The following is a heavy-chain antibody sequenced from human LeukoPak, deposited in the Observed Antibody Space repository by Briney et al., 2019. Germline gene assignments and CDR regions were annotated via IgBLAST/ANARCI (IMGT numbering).Heavy chain of an antibody. CDR1: GGSFSGYY. CDR2: INHSGST. D-gene: IGHD3-10*01. V-gene: IGHV4-34*01. CDR3: ARSGSGSHTYYYYGMDV. J-gene: IGHJ6*02. Sequence: PSETLSLTCAVYGGSFSGYYWNWIRQPPGKGLEWIGEINHSGSTYYNPSLKSRVTISVDTSKNQFSLKLSSVTAADTAVYYCARSGSGSHTYYYYGMDVWGQGTTVTVSS.